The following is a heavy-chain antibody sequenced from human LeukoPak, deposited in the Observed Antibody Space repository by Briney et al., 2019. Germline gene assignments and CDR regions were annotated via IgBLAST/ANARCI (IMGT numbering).Heavy chain of an antibody. V-gene: IGHV3-30*18. Sequence: GGSLRLSCAASGFTFSSYGMHWVRQAPGKGLEWVAVISYDGSNKYYADSVKGRFTISRDNSKNTLYLQMNSLRAEDTAVYYCANSALARGALRRMAVWTQGTTVTV. D-gene: IGHD3-10*01. CDR3: ANSALARGALRRMAV. CDR2: ISYDGSNK. CDR1: GFTFSSYG. J-gene: IGHJ6*01.